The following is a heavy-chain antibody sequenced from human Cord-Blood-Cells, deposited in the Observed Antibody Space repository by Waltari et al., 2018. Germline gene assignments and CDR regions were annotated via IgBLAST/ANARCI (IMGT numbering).Heavy chain of an antibody. CDR2: IYHSGST. CDR1: GGSISSSNW. Sequence: QVQLQESGPGLVKPSGTLSLTCAVSGGSISSSNWRGWVRQPPGKGLEWIGEIYHSGSTNYNPSLKSRVTISVDKSKNQFSLKLSSVTAADTAVYYCARASRYYDSSGYYAFDIWGQGTMVTVSS. J-gene: IGHJ3*02. V-gene: IGHV4-4*02. D-gene: IGHD3-22*01. CDR3: ARASRYYDSSGYYAFDI.